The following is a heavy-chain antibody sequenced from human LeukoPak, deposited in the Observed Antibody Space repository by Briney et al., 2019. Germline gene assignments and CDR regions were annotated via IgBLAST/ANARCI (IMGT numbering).Heavy chain of an antibody. J-gene: IGHJ4*02. CDR2: INPNSGGT. Sequence: GASVKVSCKASGYTFTGYYMHWVRQAPGQGLEWMGWINPNSGGTNYAQKVQGRVTMTRDTSISTAYMELSRLRSDDTAVYYCARDLVRTITMVRGVIIRLPDYWGQGTLVTVSS. CDR1: GYTFTGYY. D-gene: IGHD3-10*01. V-gene: IGHV1-2*02. CDR3: ARDLVRTITMVRGVIIRLPDY.